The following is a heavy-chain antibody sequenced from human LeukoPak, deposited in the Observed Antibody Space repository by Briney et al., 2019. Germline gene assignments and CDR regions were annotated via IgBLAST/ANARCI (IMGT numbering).Heavy chain of an antibody. CDR3: TKASSSWLGAEYFQN. CDR1: GLTFDDYA. V-gene: IGHV3-9*01. Sequence: GGSLRLSCAASGLTFDDYAMHWVRQAPGKGLEWVSGISWNSDKTAYADSVKGRFSVSRDNAKNSLYLQMNSLRAEDTALYYCTKASSSWLGAEYFQNWGQGTRVTVSS. D-gene: IGHD6-13*01. CDR2: ISWNSDKT. J-gene: IGHJ1*01.